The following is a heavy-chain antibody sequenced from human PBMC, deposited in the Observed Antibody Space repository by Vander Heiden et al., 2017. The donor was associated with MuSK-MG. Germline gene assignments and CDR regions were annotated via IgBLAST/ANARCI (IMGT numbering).Heavy chain of an antibody. CDR3: ARDPRSGVSRTRFDP. J-gene: IGHJ5*02. CDR2: ISYDGRDK. Sequence: QMQLVESGGGVVQPGRSLRLSWSASGFILSSYAMHWVRQAPGKGLEWVAFISYDGRDKFYADSVKGRFTISRDNSKKTVDLQMNSLRAEDTAVYHCARDPRSGVSRTRFDPWGQGTLVTVSS. CDR1: GFILSSYA. V-gene: IGHV3-30*04. D-gene: IGHD1-26*01.